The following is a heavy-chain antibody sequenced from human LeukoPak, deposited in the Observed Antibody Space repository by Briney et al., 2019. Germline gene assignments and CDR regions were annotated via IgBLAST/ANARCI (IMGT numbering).Heavy chain of an antibody. CDR3: ARQQGTGTAMAYFDY. CDR2: IYPGDSDT. CDR1: GYSFTSYW. V-gene: IGHV5-51*01. D-gene: IGHD5-18*01. Sequence: GESLKIPCKGSGYSFTSYWIGWVRQMPGKGLEWMGIIYPGDSDTRYSPSFQGQVTISADKSISTAYLQWSSLKASDTAMYYCARQQGTGTAMAYFDYWGQGTLVTVSS. J-gene: IGHJ4*02.